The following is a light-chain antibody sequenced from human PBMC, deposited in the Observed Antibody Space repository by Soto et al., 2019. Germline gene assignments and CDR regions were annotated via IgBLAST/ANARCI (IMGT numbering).Light chain of an antibody. CDR2: DVS. J-gene: IGLJ1*01. CDR1: SSDVGGYNY. Sequence: QSVLTQPASVSGSPGQSITISCTGTSSDVGGYNYVSWYQQHPGKAPKLMIYDVSNRPSGVSNRFSGSKSGNTASLTISGLQPEDEADYYCSSSTSSSTYVFGTGTKVTVL. CDR3: SSSTSSSTYV. V-gene: IGLV2-14*01.